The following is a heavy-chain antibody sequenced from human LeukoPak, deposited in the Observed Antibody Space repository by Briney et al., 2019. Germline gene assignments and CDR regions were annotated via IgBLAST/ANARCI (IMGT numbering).Heavy chain of an antibody. CDR3: ARGAHGAITPWGAFDI. J-gene: IGHJ3*02. D-gene: IGHD2-21*01. V-gene: IGHV4-4*09. CDR1: GGSISSYY. Sequence: SETLSLTCTVSGGSISSYYWSWIRQPPGKGREWIGYIYTSGSTNYNPSLKSRVTISVDTSKNQFSLKLRSVTAADTAVYYCARGAHGAITPWGAFDIWGQGTMVTVSS. CDR2: IYTSGST.